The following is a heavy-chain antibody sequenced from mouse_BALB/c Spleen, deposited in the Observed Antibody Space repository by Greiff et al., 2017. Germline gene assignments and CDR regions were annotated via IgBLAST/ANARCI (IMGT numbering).Heavy chain of an antibody. CDR3: ANMITTAAMDY. J-gene: IGHJ4*01. V-gene: IGHV1-80*01. CDR2: IYPGSGDT. D-gene: IGHD2-3*01. CDR1: GYAFTGYW. Sequence: QVQLKQSGAELVRPGYSVTISCKASGYAFTGYWMNWVKQRPGQGLEWIGEIYPGSGDTNYNGKFKGKATLTADKSSSTAYMQLSSLTSEDSAVYFCANMITTAAMDYWGQGTSVTVSS.